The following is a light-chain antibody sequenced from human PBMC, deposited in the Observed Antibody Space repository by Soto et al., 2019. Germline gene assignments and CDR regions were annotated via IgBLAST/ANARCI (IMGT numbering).Light chain of an antibody. CDR3: SSYTSRSTV. J-gene: IGLJ1*01. Sequence: QSVLTQPPSASGSPGQSVAISCTGTSSDVGGYNYVSWYQQHPGKAPKLMIYEVSNRPSGVSNRFSGSKSANTASLTISGLQAEDEADYYCSSYTSRSTVFGTGTKLTVL. CDR1: SSDVGGYNY. V-gene: IGLV2-14*01. CDR2: EVS.